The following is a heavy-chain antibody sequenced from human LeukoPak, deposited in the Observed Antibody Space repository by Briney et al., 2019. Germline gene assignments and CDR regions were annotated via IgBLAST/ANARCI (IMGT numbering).Heavy chain of an antibody. V-gene: IGHV3-23*01. Sequence: GGSLRLSCAASGFTFSSYWMRWVRQAPGKGLEWVSTIDGSGVGTYYADSVKGRFTISRDSSKSTLYLHMNSLRAEDTAVYYCTKGAAAGPKYFQHWGQGTLVTVSS. J-gene: IGHJ1*01. CDR3: TKGAAAGPKYFQH. CDR1: GFTFSSYW. CDR2: IDGSGVGT. D-gene: IGHD6-13*01.